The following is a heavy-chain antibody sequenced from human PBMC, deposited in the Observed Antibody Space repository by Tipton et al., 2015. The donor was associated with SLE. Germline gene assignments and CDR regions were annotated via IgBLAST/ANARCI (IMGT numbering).Heavy chain of an antibody. CDR3: ARYVYSDSSGYYPYYYYGMDV. CDR2: IRAKAYGGTT. J-gene: IGHJ6*02. Sequence: SLRLSCSASGFVFGDYVMNWVRQAPGKGLEWVGLIRAKAYGGTTKYAASARGRFIISRDDAKIIAYLQVNSLKIQDTAVYYCARYVYSDSSGYYPYYYYGMDVWGQGTTVTVSS. CDR1: GFVFGDYV. D-gene: IGHD3-22*01. V-gene: IGHV3-49*04.